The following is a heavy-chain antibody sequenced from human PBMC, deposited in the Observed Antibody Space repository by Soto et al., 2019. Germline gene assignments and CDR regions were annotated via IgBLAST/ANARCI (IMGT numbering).Heavy chain of an antibody. V-gene: IGHV5-10-1*01. D-gene: IGHD6-13*01. CDR3: AGQEYGGSWPVSGDY. Sequence: PGESLKISCKGSGYSFTSYWISWVRQMPGKGLEWMGRIDPSDSYTNYSPSFQGHVTISADKSISTAYLQWSSLKASDTAMYYCAGQEYGGSWPVSGDYWGQGTLVTVSS. CDR1: GYSFTSYW. CDR2: IDPSDSYT. J-gene: IGHJ4*02.